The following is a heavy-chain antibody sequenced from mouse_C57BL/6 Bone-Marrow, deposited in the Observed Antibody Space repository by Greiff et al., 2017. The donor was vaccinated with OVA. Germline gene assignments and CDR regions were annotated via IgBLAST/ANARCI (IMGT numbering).Heavy chain of an antibody. D-gene: IGHD2-4*01. CDR1: GYTFTSYW. J-gene: IGHJ2*01. CDR2: IDPNSGGT. CDR3: ARNYDYPLDY. V-gene: IGHV1-72*01. Sequence: QVQLKQPGAELVKPGASVKLSCKASGYTFTSYWMHWVKQRPGRGLEWIGSIDPNSGGTKYNEKFKSKATLTVDKPSSTAYMQLSSLTSEDYAGYYCARNYDYPLDYWGQGTNLTVSS.